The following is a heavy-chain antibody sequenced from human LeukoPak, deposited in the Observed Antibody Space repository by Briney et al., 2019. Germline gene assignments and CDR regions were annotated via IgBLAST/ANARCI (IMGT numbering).Heavy chain of an antibody. J-gene: IGHJ6*03. CDR1: GYTFTGYY. Sequence: GASVTVSCKASGYTFTGYYMHWVRQAPGQGLEWMGWINPNSGGTNYAQKFQGRVTMTRDTSISTAYMELSRLRSDDTAVYYCAFYQSPPQYCSGGSCYSGYMDVWGKGTTVTISS. CDR2: INPNSGGT. V-gene: IGHV1-2*02. D-gene: IGHD2-15*01. CDR3: AFYQSPPQYCSGGSCYSGYMDV.